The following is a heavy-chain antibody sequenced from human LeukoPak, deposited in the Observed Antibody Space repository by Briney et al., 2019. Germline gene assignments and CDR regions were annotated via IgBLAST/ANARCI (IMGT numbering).Heavy chain of an antibody. J-gene: IGHJ4*02. D-gene: IGHD6-13*01. CDR3: AREGAYSSNYYGD. CDR2: INPNSGGT. Sequence: ASVKVSCKASGYTFTGYFMHWVRQAPGQGLEWMGRINPNSGGTNYAQKFQGRVTMTRDTSMSTAYMELSRLRPDDTAVYYCAREGAYSSNYYGDWGQGTLVTVSS. V-gene: IGHV1-2*06. CDR1: GYTFTGYF.